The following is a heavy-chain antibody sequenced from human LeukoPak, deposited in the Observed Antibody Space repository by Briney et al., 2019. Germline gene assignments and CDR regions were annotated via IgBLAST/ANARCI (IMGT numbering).Heavy chain of an antibody. D-gene: IGHD7-27*01. CDR1: GFTFTAYY. CDR3: ARGPHWDPHFDY. CDR2: INPNSGGT. J-gene: IGHJ4*02. Sequence: AASVKVSCKASGFTFTAYYMHWVRQAPGQGLEWIGWINPNSGGTNYAQKFQGRVTMTRDTSISTAYMELSRLRSDDTAVYYCARGPHWDPHFDYWGQGTLVTVSS. V-gene: IGHV1-2*02.